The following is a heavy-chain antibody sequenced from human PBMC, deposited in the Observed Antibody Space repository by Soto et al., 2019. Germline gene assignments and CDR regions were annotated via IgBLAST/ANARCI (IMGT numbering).Heavy chain of an antibody. CDR2: INPNSGGT. CDR3: ASSVRIFWSAEGLLYGDAFDI. V-gene: IGHV1-2*02. CDR1: GYTFTVYY. J-gene: IGHJ3*02. D-gene: IGHD3-3*01. Sequence: ASVKVSCRASGYTFTVYYMHWVRQAPGQGLEWMGWINPNSGGTNYAQKFQGRVTMTRDTSISTDYMELSRLRSDDTAVYYCASSVRIFWSAEGLLYGDAFDIWGQGTMVTVSS.